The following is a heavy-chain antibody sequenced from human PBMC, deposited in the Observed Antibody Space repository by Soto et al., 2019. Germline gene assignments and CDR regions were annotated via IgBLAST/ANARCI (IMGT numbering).Heavy chain of an antibody. CDR1: GFTFSSYG. Sequence: GGSLRLSCAASGFTFSSYGMHWVRQAPGKGLEWVAVIWYDGSSKYYADSVKGRFTISRDNSKNTLYLQMNSLRAEDTAVYYCARDSGYDGIYYFDYWGQGTLVTVSS. J-gene: IGHJ4*02. CDR2: IWYDGSSK. CDR3: ARDSGYDGIYYFDY. V-gene: IGHV3-33*01. D-gene: IGHD5-12*01.